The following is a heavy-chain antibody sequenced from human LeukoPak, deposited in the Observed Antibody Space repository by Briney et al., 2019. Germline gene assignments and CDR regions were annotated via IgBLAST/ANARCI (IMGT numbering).Heavy chain of an antibody. Sequence: PGGSLRLSCAASGFTFSSYEMNWVRQAPGKGPEWLSYIEGGGRTIYYADSVKGRFTISRDNAKNSLYLQMDSLRDEDTGLYYCARRERYRPLDHWGQGTLVTVSS. V-gene: IGHV3-48*03. CDR2: IEGGGRTI. CDR3: ARRERYRPLDH. J-gene: IGHJ4*02. D-gene: IGHD1-1*01. CDR1: GFTFSSYE.